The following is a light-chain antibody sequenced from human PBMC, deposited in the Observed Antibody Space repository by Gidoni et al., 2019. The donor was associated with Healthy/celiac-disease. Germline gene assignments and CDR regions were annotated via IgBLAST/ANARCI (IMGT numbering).Light chain of an antibody. V-gene: IGKV1-5*03. CDR1: QSINNW. J-gene: IGKJ2*01. Sequence: DIQLTQSPSTLSASVGDRVTITCRASQSINNWLAWYQQKPGKAPKLLIYKTSSLESGVPSRFSGSGSGTEFTLTISSLQPDDFATFYCQQYNSYSYTFXXXTRLEIK. CDR2: KTS. CDR3: QQYNSYSYT.